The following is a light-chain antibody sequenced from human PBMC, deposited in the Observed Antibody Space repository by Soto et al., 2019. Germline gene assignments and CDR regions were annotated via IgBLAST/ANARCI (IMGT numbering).Light chain of an antibody. CDR3: QQYESYSPLT. V-gene: IGKV1-5*01. Sequence: DIQMTQSPSTLSASVGDRVTITCRASQSIRSWLAWYQQKPGKAPKLLIYDAPNLESGVPSRFSGRRSGTEFTLTISSLQPEDFATYYCQQYESYSPLTFGGGTKVEIK. CDR2: DAP. J-gene: IGKJ4*01. CDR1: QSIRSW.